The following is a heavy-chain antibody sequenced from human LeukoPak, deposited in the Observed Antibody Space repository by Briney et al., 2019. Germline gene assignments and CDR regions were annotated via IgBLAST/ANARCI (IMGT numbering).Heavy chain of an antibody. CDR3: ARGLGCSGGSCYDDRWFDP. Sequence: PSETLSLTCTISGYSISSGYYWGWIRQPPGKGLEWNGSIYHSGSTYYNPSLKSRVTISVDTSKNQFSLKLSSVTAADTAVYYCARGLGCSGGSCYDDRWFDPWGQGTLVTVSS. CDR1: GYSISSGYY. V-gene: IGHV4-38-2*02. CDR2: IYHSGST. J-gene: IGHJ5*02. D-gene: IGHD2-15*01.